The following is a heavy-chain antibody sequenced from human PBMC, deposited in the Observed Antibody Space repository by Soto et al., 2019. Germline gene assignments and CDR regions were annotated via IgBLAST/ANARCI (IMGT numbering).Heavy chain of an antibody. Sequence: GGSLRLSCAASGFTFNIYAMSWVRQAPGKGLEWVSGISASGGSTYYADSVKGRVTISRDNSKNTLYLQMHSLRAEDTAVYYCANFGYSYGLGYWGQGTVVTLSS. CDR1: GFTFNIYA. CDR3: ANFGYSYGLGY. CDR2: ISASGGST. J-gene: IGHJ4*02. D-gene: IGHD5-18*01. V-gene: IGHV3-23*01.